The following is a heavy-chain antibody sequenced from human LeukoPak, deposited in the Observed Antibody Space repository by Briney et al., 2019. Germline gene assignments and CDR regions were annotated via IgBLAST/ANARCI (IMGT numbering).Heavy chain of an antibody. J-gene: IGHJ4*02. D-gene: IGHD5-24*01. CDR1: VFTFNRLL. V-gene: IGHV3-74*01. Sequence: PGGCLRLSCAASVFTFNRLLVHWVRQAPGKWLMWVSRINTDGSTTLYADSVKGRFTISRDNARNTLYLQMNSLTVEDTATYYCGVSEDGYIDYWGQGTLVTVSS. CDR3: GVSEDGYIDY. CDR2: INTDGSTT.